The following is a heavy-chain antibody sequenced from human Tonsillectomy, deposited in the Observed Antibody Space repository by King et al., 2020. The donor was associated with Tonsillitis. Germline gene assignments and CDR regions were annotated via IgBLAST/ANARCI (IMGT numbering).Heavy chain of an antibody. Sequence: VQLVESGGGVVQPGRSLRLSCAASGFTFSTYAMHWVRQAPGKGLEWVSAISYDGSNKYYADSVEGRITISRDNSKNTLYLHMNSLRPEDTAEYYCVLWGAVCTSGVCYGVFDHWGQGTLVSVSS. CDR1: GFTFSTYA. V-gene: IGHV3-30*03. CDR2: ISYDGSNK. D-gene: IGHD2-21*02. J-gene: IGHJ4*02. CDR3: VLWGAVCTSGVCYGVFDH.